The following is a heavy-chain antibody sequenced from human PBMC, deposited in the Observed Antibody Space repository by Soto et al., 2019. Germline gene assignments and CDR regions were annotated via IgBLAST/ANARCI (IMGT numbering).Heavy chain of an antibody. CDR2: ISGSAGST. Sequence: EVQLLESGGGLVQPGGSLRLSCAASGFTFSSYAMSWVRQAPGKWLEWVSDISGSAGSTYYADSVKGRFTIYRDNSKNTVYVQMNRLRAEDRSVDYGAEGIAPAPRGDDYYCGMDVWGQGTTVTVCS. CDR1: GFTFSSYA. V-gene: IGHV3-23*01. J-gene: IGHJ6*02. D-gene: IGHD2-21*02. CDR3: AEGIAPAPRGDDYYCGMDV.